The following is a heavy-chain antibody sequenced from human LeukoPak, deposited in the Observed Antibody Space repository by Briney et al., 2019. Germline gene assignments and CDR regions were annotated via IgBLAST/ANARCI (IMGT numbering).Heavy chain of an antibody. V-gene: IGHV1-3*01. CDR3: ARGPYCSGGSCYHFDY. J-gene: IGHJ4*02. Sequence: GASVKVSCKASGYTFTSYAMHWVRQAPGQRLEWMGWSNAGNGNTKYSQKFQSRVTITRDTSASTAYMELSSLRSEDTAVYSCARGPYCSGGSCYHFDYWGQGTLVTVSS. CDR1: GYTFTSYA. CDR2: SNAGNGNT. D-gene: IGHD2-15*01.